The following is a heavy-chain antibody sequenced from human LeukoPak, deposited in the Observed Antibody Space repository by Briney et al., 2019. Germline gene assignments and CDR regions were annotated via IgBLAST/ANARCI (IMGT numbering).Heavy chain of an antibody. CDR2: FDPEDGET. J-gene: IGHJ4*02. Sequence: ASVKVSCKVSGYTLTEISMHWVRQAPGKGLEWMGGFDPEDGETIYAQKFQGRVTMTEDTSTDTAYMEVSSLRSEDTAVYYCTTTKETGGWWGGHYFGYWGQETLVTVSS. CDR3: TTTKETGGWWGGHYFGY. D-gene: IGHD6-19*01. V-gene: IGHV1-24*01. CDR1: GYTLTEIS.